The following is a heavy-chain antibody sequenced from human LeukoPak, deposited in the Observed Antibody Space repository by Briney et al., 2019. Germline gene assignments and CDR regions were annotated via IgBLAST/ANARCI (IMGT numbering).Heavy chain of an antibody. CDR2: ISGSGGST. Sequence: GGSLRLSCAASRFTFSSYGMSWVRQAPGKGLEWVSSISGSGGSTYYADSVKGRLTISRDNSKNTLYLQMNSLRDEDTAVYYCARARAKLEMATLMDFYGMDVWGQGTTVTVSS. D-gene: IGHD5-24*01. V-gene: IGHV3-23*01. J-gene: IGHJ6*02. CDR1: RFTFSSYG. CDR3: ARARAKLEMATLMDFYGMDV.